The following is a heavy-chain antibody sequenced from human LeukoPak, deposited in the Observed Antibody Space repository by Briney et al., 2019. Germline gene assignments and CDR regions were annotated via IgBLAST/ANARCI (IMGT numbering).Heavy chain of an antibody. CDR3: TKDMEGPGSYSNLFDS. J-gene: IGHJ4*02. CDR2: ITRNSGII. CDR1: GFIFDDYA. V-gene: IGHV3-9*01. Sequence: GGSLRLSCAASGFIFDDYAMYWVRQAPGKGLEWVSGITRNSGIIGYADSVKGRFIISRDSVNNSLYLQMNTLRPEDTAVYYCTKDMEGPGSYSNLFDSWGQGTLVTVSS. D-gene: IGHD3-10*01.